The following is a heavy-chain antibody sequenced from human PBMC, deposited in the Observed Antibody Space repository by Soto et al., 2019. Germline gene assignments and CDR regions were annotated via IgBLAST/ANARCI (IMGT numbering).Heavy chain of an antibody. CDR2: INPNSGGT. D-gene: IGHD1-1*01. J-gene: IGHJ3*02. Sequence: QVQLVQSGAEVKKPGASVKVSCKAAGYTFTGYYMHWVRQSPGQGLEWMGWINPNSGGTNYAQKFQGWVTMTRDTSISTAYMELSRLRSDDTAVYYCARGRERRGEGAFDIWGQGTMVTVSS. CDR3: ARGRERRGEGAFDI. V-gene: IGHV1-2*04. CDR1: GYTFTGYY.